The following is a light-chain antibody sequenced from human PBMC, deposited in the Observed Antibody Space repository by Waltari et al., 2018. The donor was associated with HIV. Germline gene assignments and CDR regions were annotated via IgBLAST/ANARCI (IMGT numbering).Light chain of an antibody. CDR3: QKYNSAPLT. J-gene: IGKJ4*01. V-gene: IGKV1-27*01. CDR1: QDIRNY. CDR2: AAT. Sequence: DIQMTQSPSSLSASVGDRVTMTCRASQDIRNYLAWYRQKPGKAPDLLIYAATTLQSGVPPRFSGSGSVTDFTLTISSLQPEDVATYYCQKYNSAPLTFGGGTKVEI.